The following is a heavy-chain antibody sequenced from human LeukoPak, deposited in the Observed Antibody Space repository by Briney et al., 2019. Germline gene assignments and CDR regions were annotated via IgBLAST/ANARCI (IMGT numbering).Heavy chain of an antibody. CDR2: MNPNSGNT. J-gene: IGHJ6*04. CDR1: GYTFNTYG. Sequence: ASVKVSCKASGYTFNTYGITWVRQAPGQGLEWMGWMNPNSGNTGYAQKFQGRVTMTRNTSISTAYMELSSLRSEDTAVYYCARGLGMDVWGKGTTVTISS. V-gene: IGHV1-8*02. CDR3: ARGLGMDV.